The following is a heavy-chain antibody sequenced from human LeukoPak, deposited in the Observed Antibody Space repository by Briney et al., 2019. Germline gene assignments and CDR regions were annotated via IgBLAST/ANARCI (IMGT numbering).Heavy chain of an antibody. D-gene: IGHD1-26*01. CDR3: ARRRYSGSSQHFDY. J-gene: IGHJ4*02. CDR2: IKQDGSEK. CDR1: GFTSGDYA. Sequence: GGSLRLSCTASGFTSGDYAMSWVRQAPGKGLEWVANIKQDGSEKYYVDSVKGRFTISRDNAKNSLYLQMNSLRAEDTAVYYCARRRYSGSSQHFDYWGQGTLVTVSS. V-gene: IGHV3-7*01.